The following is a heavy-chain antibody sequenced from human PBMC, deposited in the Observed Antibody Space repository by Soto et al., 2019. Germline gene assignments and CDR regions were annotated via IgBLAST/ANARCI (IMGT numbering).Heavy chain of an antibody. CDR2: MNPNSGKA. Sequence: GXSVKVSCKTSVYTFTSDDINWVRQAPGQGLEWMGWMNPNSGKAGYAQKFQGRVTMARDTSISTAYMELSSLRSEDTAVYYCAISNDWYRPPDYWGQGTLVTVSS. CDR1: VYTFTSDD. V-gene: IGHV1-8*01. J-gene: IGHJ4*02. CDR3: AISNDWYRPPDY. D-gene: IGHD3-9*01.